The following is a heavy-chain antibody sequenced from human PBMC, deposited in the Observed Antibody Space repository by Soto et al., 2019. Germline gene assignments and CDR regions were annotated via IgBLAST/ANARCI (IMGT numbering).Heavy chain of an antibody. J-gene: IGHJ4*02. D-gene: IGHD3-22*01. CDR2: IYYSGST. CDR3: ARGDYYDSSGYIPHFDY. V-gene: IGHV4-59*08. Sequence: SETLSVTCTVSGGSISSYYWSWIRQPPGKGLEWIGYIYYSGSTNYNPSLKSRVTISVDTSKNQFSLKLSSVTAADTAVYYCARGDYYDSSGYIPHFDYWGQGTLVTVSS. CDR1: GGSISSYY.